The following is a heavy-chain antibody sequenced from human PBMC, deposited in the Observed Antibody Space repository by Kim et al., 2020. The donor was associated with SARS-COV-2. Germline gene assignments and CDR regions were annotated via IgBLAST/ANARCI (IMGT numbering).Heavy chain of an antibody. CDR2: IYYSGST. V-gene: IGHV4-31*02. CDR1: GGSISSGGYY. CDR3: AKAHRWGWIAVLGAVDY. D-gene: IGHD6-19*01. Sequence: SETLSLTCTVSGGSISSGGYYWSWIRQHPGKGLEWIGYIYYSGSTYYNPSLKSRVTISVDTSKNQFSLKLSSVPAEETAVYYCAKAHRWGWIAVLGAVDYWGQGTLVTVSS. J-gene: IGHJ4*02.